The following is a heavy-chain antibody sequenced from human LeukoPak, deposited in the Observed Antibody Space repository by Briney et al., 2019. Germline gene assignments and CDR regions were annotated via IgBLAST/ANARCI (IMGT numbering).Heavy chain of an antibody. J-gene: IGHJ3*02. Sequence: SGTLSLTCAVSGGSISSSNWWSWVRQPPGKGLEWSGEIYHRGSTNYNPSLKRRVTISVDKSKKQFSLKLSSVNAADTAVYYCARYQGRITMVRGVIILDGFDIWGQGTMVTVSS. D-gene: IGHD3-10*01. CDR1: GGSISSSNW. V-gene: IGHV4-4*02. CDR3: ARYQGRITMVRGVIILDGFDI. CDR2: IYHRGST.